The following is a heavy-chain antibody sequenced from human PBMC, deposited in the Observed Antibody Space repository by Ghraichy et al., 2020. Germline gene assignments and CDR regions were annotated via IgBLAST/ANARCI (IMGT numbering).Heavy chain of an antibody. CDR2: ISDGGGST. CDR1: GFTFSSCA. J-gene: IGHJ4*02. Sequence: GGSLRLSCAASGFTFSSCAMSWVRQAPGKGLEWVSGISDGGGSTYYADSVKGRFTISRDNSKNTLYLQMNSLRAEDTAVYYCAKRDSGSPFDYWGQGTLVTVSS. CDR3: AKRDSGSPFDY. D-gene: IGHD6-19*01. V-gene: IGHV3-23*01.